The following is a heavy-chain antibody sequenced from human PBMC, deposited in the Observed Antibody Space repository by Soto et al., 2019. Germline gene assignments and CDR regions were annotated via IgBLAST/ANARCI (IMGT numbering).Heavy chain of an antibody. J-gene: IGHJ6*02. CDR1: GFTFSSYA. V-gene: IGHV3-23*01. CDR2: ISGSGGST. D-gene: IGHD2-15*01. Sequence: HPGGSLRLSCAASGFTFSSYAMSWVRQAPGKGLEWVSAISGSGGSTYYADSVKGRFTISRDNSKNTLYLQMNSLRAEDTAVYYCAKAIGYCSGGSCPYGMDVWGQGTTVTVSS. CDR3: AKAIGYCSGGSCPYGMDV.